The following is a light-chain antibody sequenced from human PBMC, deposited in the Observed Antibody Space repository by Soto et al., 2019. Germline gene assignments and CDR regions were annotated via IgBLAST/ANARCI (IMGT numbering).Light chain of an antibody. V-gene: IGKV1-9*01. CDR1: QGITSY. J-gene: IGKJ4*01. Sequence: IQVTQSPSSLSASVGDRVTITCRASQGITSYLAWYQQKPGKAPKLLIYAASALQTGVSSRFRGSGYGTDFALTISNLQHEHFATYFCQQIYSYPLTFGGGTKVDIK. CDR3: QQIYSYPLT. CDR2: AAS.